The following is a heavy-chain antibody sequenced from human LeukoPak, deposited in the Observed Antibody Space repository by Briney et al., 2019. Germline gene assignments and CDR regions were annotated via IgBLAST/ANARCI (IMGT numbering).Heavy chain of an antibody. D-gene: IGHD1-1*01. Sequence: GESLKISCKISGYKLTNNWIGWVRQVPGKGLEWKGIIYPGDSDTRYSPSFQGQVTISADKSISTAYLQWSSLKASDTAMYYCARRATGTSRGSYWFDPWGQGTLVTVSS. CDR1: GYKLTNNW. J-gene: IGHJ5*02. CDR2: IYPGDSDT. CDR3: ARRATGTSRGSYWFDP. V-gene: IGHV5-51*01.